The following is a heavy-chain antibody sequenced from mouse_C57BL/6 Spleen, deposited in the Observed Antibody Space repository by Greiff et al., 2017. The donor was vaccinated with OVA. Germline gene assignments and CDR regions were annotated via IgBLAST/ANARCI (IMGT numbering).Heavy chain of an antibody. CDR2: ISSGGDYI. CDR3: TRDRGTTEVDYAMDY. Sequence: EVHLVESGEGLVKPGGSLKLSCAASGFTFSSYAMSWVRQTPEKRLEWVAYISSGGDYISYADTVKGRFTISRDNARNTLYLQMSRLKSEDTAMYYCTRDRGTTEVDYAMDYWGQGTSVTVSS. V-gene: IGHV5-9-1*02. CDR1: GFTFSSYA. J-gene: IGHJ4*01. D-gene: IGHD1-1*01.